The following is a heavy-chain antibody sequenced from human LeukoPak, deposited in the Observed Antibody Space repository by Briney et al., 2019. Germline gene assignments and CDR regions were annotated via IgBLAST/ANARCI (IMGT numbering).Heavy chain of an antibody. CDR2: IYHSGST. Sequence: PSETLSLTCAVSAYSISSGYYWGWIRQPPGKGLEWIGSIYHSGSTYYNPSLKSRVTISVDTSKNQFSLRLSSVTAADTAVYYCAREPDYGVTGAFDIWGQGTMVTVSS. J-gene: IGHJ3*02. V-gene: IGHV4-38-2*02. D-gene: IGHD4-17*01. CDR3: AREPDYGVTGAFDI. CDR1: AYSISSGYY.